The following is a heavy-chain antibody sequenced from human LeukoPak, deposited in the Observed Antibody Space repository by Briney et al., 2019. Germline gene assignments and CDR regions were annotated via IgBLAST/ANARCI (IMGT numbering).Heavy chain of an antibody. J-gene: IGHJ5*02. V-gene: IGHV1-69*04. Sequence: ASVKVSCKASGGTFSSYAISWVRQAPGQGLEWMGRIIPILGIANYAQKFQGRVTITADKSTSTAYMELSSLRSEDTAVYYCARVSTRTGIAAAGTVPNWFDPWGQGTLVTVSS. CDR3: ARVSTRTGIAAAGTVPNWFDP. CDR2: IIPILGIA. CDR1: GGTFSSYA. D-gene: IGHD6-13*01.